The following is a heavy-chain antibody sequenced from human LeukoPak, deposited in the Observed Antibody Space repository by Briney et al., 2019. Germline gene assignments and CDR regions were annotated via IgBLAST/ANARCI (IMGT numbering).Heavy chain of an antibody. J-gene: IGHJ4*02. D-gene: IGHD6-19*01. CDR2: ISSTSGHI. Sequence: GGSLRLSCAASKFSFSNYSMNWVRQAPGKGLEWVSSISSTSGHIYYADSVKGRFTISRDNAKKSLYLQMNSLRAEDTAVYYCARDREGVAVAVYYFDYWGQGILVSASS. V-gene: IGHV3-21*01. CDR1: KFSFSNYS. CDR3: ARDREGVAVAVYYFDY.